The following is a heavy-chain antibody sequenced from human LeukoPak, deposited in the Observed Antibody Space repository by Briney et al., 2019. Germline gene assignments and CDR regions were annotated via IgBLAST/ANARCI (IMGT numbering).Heavy chain of an antibody. CDR1: GYTFSFYW. Sequence: GGSLRLSCAASGYTFSFYWMTWVRQAPGKGLEWVANMNTSGSRKFYVDSVNGRITISRDNAKTSLYPQMNSRRAEDTALYCCARDAYADSSESWGQGTLVTVSS. CDR2: MNTSGSRK. CDR3: ARDAYADSSES. D-gene: IGHD2-21*01. V-gene: IGHV3-7*01. J-gene: IGHJ5*02.